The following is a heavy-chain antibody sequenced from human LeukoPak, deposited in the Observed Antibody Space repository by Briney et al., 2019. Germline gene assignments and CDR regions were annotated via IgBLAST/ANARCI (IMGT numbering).Heavy chain of an antibody. V-gene: IGHV3-9*01. J-gene: IGHJ6*03. D-gene: IGHD6-19*01. CDR2: MSWNGFNI. CDR1: GFTFDDYG. Sequence: GRSLRLSCEDSGFTFDDYGIQWARQAPGKGLEWVSGMSWNGFNIGYAASVKGRFTISRDNAKNSLYLPMDSLRPEDTALYYCVNDTAQARRVGVAADYYYYMDVWGKGTTVTVSS. CDR3: VNDTAQARRVGVAADYYYYMDV.